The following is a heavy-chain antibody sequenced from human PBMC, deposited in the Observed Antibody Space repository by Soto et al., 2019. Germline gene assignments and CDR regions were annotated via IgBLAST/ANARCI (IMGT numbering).Heavy chain of an antibody. CDR3: ARKNAVDI. CDR2: IKQDGSEK. CDR1: GFTFSNYW. J-gene: IGHJ3*02. Sequence: GGSLSLSCAASGFTFSNYWMNWVRQAPGKGLEWVANIKQDGSEKNYVDSVKGRFTISRDNAKNSLYLQMNSLRVEDTAMYYCARKNAVDIWGQGTMVTVS. V-gene: IGHV3-7*01.